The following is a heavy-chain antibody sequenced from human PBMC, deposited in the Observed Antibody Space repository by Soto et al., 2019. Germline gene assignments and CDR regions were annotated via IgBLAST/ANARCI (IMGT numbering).Heavy chain of an antibody. Sequence: GGSLRLSCAASGFTFSGYSMDWVRQAPGKGLEWLSYITSSSTIHYADSVRGRFTVSRDNAKNSLYLQMNSLRDEDTAVYYCARVYSSGWYLDYWGRGTLVTVSS. CDR1: GFTFSGYS. CDR3: ARVYSSGWYLDY. D-gene: IGHD6-19*01. J-gene: IGHJ4*02. V-gene: IGHV3-48*02. CDR2: ITSSSTI.